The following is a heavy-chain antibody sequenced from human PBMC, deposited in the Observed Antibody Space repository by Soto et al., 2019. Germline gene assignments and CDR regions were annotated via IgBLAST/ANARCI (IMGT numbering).Heavy chain of an antibody. CDR2: INAGNGNT. CDR1: GYTFTSYA. Sequence: QVQLVQSGAEVKKPGASVKVSCKASGYTFTSYAMHWVRQAPGQRLEWMGWINAGNGNTKYSQKFQGRVTITRDTSASTAYMELSRLRSEDTAVYYCARDLLERSGYSSGWYSMTYYGMDVWGQGTTVTVSS. J-gene: IGHJ6*02. D-gene: IGHD6-19*01. V-gene: IGHV1-3*01. CDR3: ARDLLERSGYSSGWYSMTYYGMDV.